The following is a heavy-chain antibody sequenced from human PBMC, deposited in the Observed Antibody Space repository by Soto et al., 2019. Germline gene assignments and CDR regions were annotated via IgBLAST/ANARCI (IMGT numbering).Heavy chain of an antibody. V-gene: IGHV1-69*02. D-gene: IGHD2-15*01. CDR1: ADTFNRYT. J-gene: IGHJ4*02. CDR3: ARGEGGNGNWYTL. Sequence: QVHLVQSGAEVKKPGSSVNVACKASADTFNRYTISWVRQAPGQGLEWMGRIIPMSPMPIYEQKFRGRATFTADKSTASVYMELSSLTSDDTAVYYCARGEGGNGNWYTLWGQGTLVTVSS. CDR2: IIPMSPMP.